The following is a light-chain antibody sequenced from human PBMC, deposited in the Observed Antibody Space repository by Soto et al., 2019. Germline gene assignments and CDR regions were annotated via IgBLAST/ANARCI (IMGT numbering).Light chain of an antibody. Sequence: DIMMTQSPGTLSVSPGERATLSCRASQSVGSYLAWYQQKPGQAPRLLIYGASTRATGIPARFSGSGSGTEFTLTISGLQSEDFAIYYCQQYNKWPPVTFGQGTKLEIK. V-gene: IGKV3-15*01. CDR2: GAS. CDR3: QQYNKWPPVT. CDR1: QSVGSY. J-gene: IGKJ2*01.